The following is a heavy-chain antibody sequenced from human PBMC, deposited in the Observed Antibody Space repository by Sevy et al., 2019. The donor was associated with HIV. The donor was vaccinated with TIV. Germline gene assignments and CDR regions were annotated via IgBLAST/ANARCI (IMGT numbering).Heavy chain of an antibody. Sequence: SETLSLTCTVSGGSISSYYWSWIRQPPGKGLEWIGYIYYSGSTNYNPSLKSRVTISVDTSKNQFSLKLSSVTAADTAVYYCARDGDSVAGSYYYGMDVWGQGTTVTVSS. CDR2: IYYSGST. D-gene: IGHD6-19*01. J-gene: IGHJ6*02. CDR3: ARDGDSVAGSYYYGMDV. V-gene: IGHV4-59*01. CDR1: GGSISSYY.